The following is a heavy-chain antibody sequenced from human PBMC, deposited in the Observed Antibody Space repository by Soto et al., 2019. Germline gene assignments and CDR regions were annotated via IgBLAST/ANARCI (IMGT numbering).Heavy chain of an antibody. J-gene: IGHJ4*02. CDR1: GFTFSSYG. D-gene: IGHD6-13*01. Sequence: GESLKISCAASGFTFSSYGMHWVRQAPGKGLEWVAVIWYDGSNKYYADSVKGRFTISRDNSKNTLYLQMNSLRAEDTAVYYCARDMDSSSWYDYWGQGTLVTVS. V-gene: IGHV3-33*01. CDR2: IWYDGSNK. CDR3: ARDMDSSSWYDY.